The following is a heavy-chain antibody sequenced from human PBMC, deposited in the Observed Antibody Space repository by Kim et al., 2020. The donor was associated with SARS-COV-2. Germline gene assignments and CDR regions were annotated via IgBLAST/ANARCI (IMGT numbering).Heavy chain of an antibody. J-gene: IGHJ3*02. Sequence: SETLSLTCTVSGGSISSSSYYWGWIRQPPGKGLEWIGSIYYSGSTYYNPSLKSRVTISVDTSKNQFSLKLSSVTAADTAVYYCARSHGGGWYYAFDIWGQGTMVTVSS. CDR3: ARSHGGGWYYAFDI. CDR2: IYYSGST. CDR1: GGSISSSSYY. D-gene: IGHD6-19*01. V-gene: IGHV4-39*01.